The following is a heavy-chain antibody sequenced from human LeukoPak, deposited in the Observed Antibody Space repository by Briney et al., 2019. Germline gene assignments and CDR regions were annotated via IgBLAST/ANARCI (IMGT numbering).Heavy chain of an antibody. J-gene: IGHJ4*02. D-gene: IGHD2-15*01. CDR1: GFTFSSHW. CDR2: INQDGSEK. V-gene: IGHV3-7*01. Sequence: PGGSLRLSCTASGFTFSSHWMSWVRQAPGKGLEWVANINQDGSEKYYVDSEKGRFTISRDNAKNSLYLQMNSLRAEDTAIYYCARDHVVDGLVFDYWGQGALVTVSS. CDR3: ARDHVVDGLVFDY.